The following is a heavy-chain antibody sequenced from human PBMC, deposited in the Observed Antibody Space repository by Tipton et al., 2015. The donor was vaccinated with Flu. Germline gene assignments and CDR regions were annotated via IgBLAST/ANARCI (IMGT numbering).Heavy chain of an antibody. D-gene: IGHD3-16*01. V-gene: IGHV3-7*01. CDR1: GFIFSSYW. CDR3: AGPLGGYFDN. Sequence: SLRLSCAASGFIFSSYWMSWVRQAPGKGLEWVASINKDGSETYYVDSVKGRFTISRDNAKNSLFLQMNSLRAEDTAVYYCAGPLGGYFDNWGQGTLVTVSS. CDR2: INKDGSET. J-gene: IGHJ4*02.